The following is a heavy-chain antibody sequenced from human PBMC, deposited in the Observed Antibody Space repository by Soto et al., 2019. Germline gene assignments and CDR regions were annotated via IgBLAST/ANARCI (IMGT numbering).Heavy chain of an antibody. V-gene: IGHV1-8*01. Sequence: QVQLVQSGAEVKKPGASVKVSCKASGYTFTSYDINWVRQATGQGLEWMGWMNPNSGNTGYAQKFQGRVTMTRNTSISTDYMELSSLRSEDTAVYYCARMDCTNGVCYTGRGWFDPWGQGTLVTVSS. CDR2: MNPNSGNT. D-gene: IGHD2-8*01. J-gene: IGHJ5*02. CDR1: GYTFTSYD. CDR3: ARMDCTNGVCYTGRGWFDP.